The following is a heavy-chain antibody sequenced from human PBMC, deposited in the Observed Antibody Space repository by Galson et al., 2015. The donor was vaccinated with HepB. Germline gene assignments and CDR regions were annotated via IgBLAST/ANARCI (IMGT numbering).Heavy chain of an antibody. Sequence: SLRLSCAASGFTFRSYAMHWVRQAPGKGLEWVALILYDGSNKYYADSVKGRFTISRDNSKNTLYLQMNSLTTDDTAVYYCASLPGDNGFDYWGQGTLVTVSS. J-gene: IGHJ4*02. CDR3: ASLPGDNGFDY. V-gene: IGHV3-30*04. D-gene: IGHD3-10*01. CDR2: ILYDGSNK. CDR1: GFTFRSYA.